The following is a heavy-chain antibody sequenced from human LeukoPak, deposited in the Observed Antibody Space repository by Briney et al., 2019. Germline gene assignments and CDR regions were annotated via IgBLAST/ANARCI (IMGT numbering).Heavy chain of an antibody. CDR3: AKDVVRGVGPFDL. J-gene: IGHJ3*01. Sequence: ASVKVSCKASGYIFTGDYIHWMRQAPGQGLEWMGWINPNRGGTNYAQKFQGRVTMTRDTSISTAYMELSRLRSDDTAMYYCAKDVVRGVGPFDLWGQETKVTVSS. D-gene: IGHD3-10*01. V-gene: IGHV1-2*02. CDR1: GYIFTGDY. CDR2: INPNRGGT.